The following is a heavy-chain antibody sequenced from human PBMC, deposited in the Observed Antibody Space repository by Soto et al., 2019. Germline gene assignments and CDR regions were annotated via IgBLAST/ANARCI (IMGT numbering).Heavy chain of an antibody. Sequence: QVQLVQSVAEVKKPGASVKVSCKASGYTFTSYAMHWVRQAPGQRLEWMGWINAGNGNTKYSQKFQGRVTITRDTSARTAYMELSSLRSEDTAVYYCARVRGDCSGGSCYAYYYYYGMDVWGQGTTVTVSS. CDR2: INAGNGNT. V-gene: IGHV1-3*01. D-gene: IGHD2-15*01. CDR3: ARVRGDCSGGSCYAYYYYYGMDV. CDR1: GYTFTSYA. J-gene: IGHJ6*02.